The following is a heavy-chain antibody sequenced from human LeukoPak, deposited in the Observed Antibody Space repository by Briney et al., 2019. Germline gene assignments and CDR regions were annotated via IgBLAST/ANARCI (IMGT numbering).Heavy chain of an antibody. Sequence: GGSLRLSCAASGFTFSSYSMNWVRQAPGKGLEWVSSISSSSSYIYYADPVKGRFTISRDNAKNLLYLQMNSLRAEDTAVYYCARALGKAYYYGMDVWGQGTTVTVSS. CDR2: ISSSSSYI. D-gene: IGHD3-16*01. CDR1: GFTFSSYS. CDR3: ARALGKAYYYGMDV. J-gene: IGHJ6*02. V-gene: IGHV3-21*01.